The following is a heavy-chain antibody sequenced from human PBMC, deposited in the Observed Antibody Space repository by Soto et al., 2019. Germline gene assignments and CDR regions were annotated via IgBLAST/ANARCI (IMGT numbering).Heavy chain of an antibody. CDR2: VSKSGDNS. V-gene: IGHV3-23*01. CDR3: TKDPVADYDFWSGYRPFDP. Sequence: GGSLRLSCVASGFTFRAYAMNWVRQAPGKGLEWVSSVSKSGDNSYYADSVKGRFTTSRDNSENTVYLQMTSLRAEDTAIYYCTKDPVADYDFWSGYRPFDPWGQGTLVTVSS. CDR1: GFTFRAYA. J-gene: IGHJ5*02. D-gene: IGHD3-3*01.